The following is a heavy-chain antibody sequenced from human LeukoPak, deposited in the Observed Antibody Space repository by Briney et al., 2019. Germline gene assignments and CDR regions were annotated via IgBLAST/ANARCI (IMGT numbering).Heavy chain of an antibody. CDR1: GFTFSSYS. J-gene: IGHJ4*02. CDR3: ARGVRDFDWLFDY. V-gene: IGHV3-21*01. D-gene: IGHD3-9*01. Sequence: PGGSLRLSCAASGFTFSSYSMNWVRQAPGKGLEWVSSISSSSSYIYYADSVKGRFTTSRDNAKNSLYLQMNSLRAEDTAVYYCARGVRDFDWLFDYWGQGTLVTVSS. CDR2: ISSSSSYI.